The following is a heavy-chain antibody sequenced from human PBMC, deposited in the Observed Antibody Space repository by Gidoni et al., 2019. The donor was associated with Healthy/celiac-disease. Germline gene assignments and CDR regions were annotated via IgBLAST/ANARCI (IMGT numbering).Heavy chain of an antibody. CDR3: ARGGMITFGGVIVPDAFDI. CDR1: GGSFSGYY. Sequence: VHLQQWGAGLLKPSETLSLTCAVDGGSFSGYYWSWLRQPPGKWLEWIGEIKDSVNTNYNPSLKSRVTISVDTSKIQFSLKLSSVTAADTAVYYCARGGMITFGGVIVPDAFDIWGQGTMVTVSS. D-gene: IGHD3-16*02. J-gene: IGHJ3*02. CDR2: IKDSVNT. V-gene: IGHV4-34*01.